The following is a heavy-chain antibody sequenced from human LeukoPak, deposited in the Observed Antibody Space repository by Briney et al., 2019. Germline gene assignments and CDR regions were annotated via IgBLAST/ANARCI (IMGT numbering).Heavy chain of an antibody. CDR3: AKDRGVAVAASDY. CDR1: GFTFSSYA. V-gene: IGHV3-23*01. D-gene: IGHD6-19*01. Sequence: GGSLRLSCAASGFTFSSYAMSWVRQAPGKGLEWVSAISGSGGSTYYADSVKGRFTISRDNSKNTLYLQMNSLRAKDTAVYYCAKDRGVAVAASDYWGQGTLVTVSS. CDR2: ISGSGGST. J-gene: IGHJ4*02.